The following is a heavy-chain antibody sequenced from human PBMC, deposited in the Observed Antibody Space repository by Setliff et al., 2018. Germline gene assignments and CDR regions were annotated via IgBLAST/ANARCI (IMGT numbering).Heavy chain of an antibody. V-gene: IGHV4-31*03. CDR3: ARVATLIRGVTVNWFDP. Sequence: SSETLSLTCTVSGGSISSGTYYWSWIRQHPGKGLEWIGYIYYSGTTYYNPSLKSRVTISLDTSKNQFSLNLSSVTAADTAVYYCARVATLIRGVTVNWFDPWGQGTLVTVSS. CDR1: GGSISSGTYY. J-gene: IGHJ5*02. D-gene: IGHD3-10*01. CDR2: IYYSGTT.